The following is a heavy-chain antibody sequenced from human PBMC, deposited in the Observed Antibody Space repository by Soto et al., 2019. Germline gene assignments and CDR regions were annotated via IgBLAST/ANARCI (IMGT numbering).Heavy chain of an antibody. J-gene: IGHJ4*02. CDR1: GVPFSIYA. CDR3: AKAALRAVHPLVFDY. V-gene: IGHV3-23*01. D-gene: IGHD3-10*01. CDR2: NIGGGGDI. Sequence: PGWSLGLGCEASGVPFSIYAVNWVRQAPVYGLEWNSVNIGGGGDIFFGYSVKGSFVISRDNSKITLPLQMNSLRAEDTAIYYCAKAALRAVHPLVFDYWGQGSLVAVTS.